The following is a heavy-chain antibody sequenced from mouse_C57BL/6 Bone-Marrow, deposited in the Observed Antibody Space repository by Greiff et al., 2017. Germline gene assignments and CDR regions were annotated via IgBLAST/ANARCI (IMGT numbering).Heavy chain of an antibody. V-gene: IGHV14-3*01. D-gene: IGHD2-3*01. J-gene: IGHJ2*01. Sequence: EVKLQESVAELVRPGASVKLSCKASGFNIKNTYMHWVKQRPEQGLEWIGRIDPANGNTKYDPKFQGKATITADTSSNTAYLQLSSLTSEDTAIYYCARDDGYLYYFDGWGQGTTLTVSS. CDR1: GFNIKNTY. CDR3: ARDDGYLYYFDG. CDR2: IDPANGNT.